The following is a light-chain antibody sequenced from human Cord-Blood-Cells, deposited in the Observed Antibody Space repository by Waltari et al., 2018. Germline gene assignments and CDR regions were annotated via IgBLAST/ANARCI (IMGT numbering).Light chain of an antibody. V-gene: IGKV3-11*01. CDR3: QQRSNWPLLT. J-gene: IGKJ4*01. Sequence: ESVLTQSPATLSLSPGESATVSCRASQSVSSYLAWYQQKPGQAPRLLIYDASNRATGIPARFSGSGSGTDFTLTISSLEPEDFAVYYCQQRSNWPLLTFGGGTKVEIK. CDR1: QSVSSY. CDR2: DAS.